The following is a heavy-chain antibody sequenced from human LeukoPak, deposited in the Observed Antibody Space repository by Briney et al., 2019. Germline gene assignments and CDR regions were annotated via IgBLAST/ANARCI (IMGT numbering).Heavy chain of an antibody. Sequence: GGSLRLSCAASGFTFSSYAMSWVRQAPGKGLEWVSAISGSGGSTYYADSVKGRFTISRDNSKNTLYLQMNSLRAEDTAVYYCANHIMITFGEVLYFDYWGQGTLVTVSS. J-gene: IGHJ4*02. V-gene: IGHV3-23*01. CDR3: ANHIMITFGEVLYFDY. CDR1: GFTFSSYA. D-gene: IGHD3-16*01. CDR2: ISGSGGST.